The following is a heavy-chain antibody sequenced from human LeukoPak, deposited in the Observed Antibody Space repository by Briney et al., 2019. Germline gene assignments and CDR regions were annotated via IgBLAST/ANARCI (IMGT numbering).Heavy chain of an antibody. D-gene: IGHD3-3*01. CDR1: GGSISSGGYY. CDR2: IYYSGST. CDR3: ARFLDFWSGYSSFDY. V-gene: IGHV4-31*03. Sequence: SVTLSLTCTVSGGSISSGGYYWSWIRQHPGKGLEWIGYIYYSGSTYYNPSLKSRVTISVDTSKNQFSLKLSSVTAADTAVYYCARFLDFWSGYSSFDYWGQGTLVTVSS. J-gene: IGHJ4*02.